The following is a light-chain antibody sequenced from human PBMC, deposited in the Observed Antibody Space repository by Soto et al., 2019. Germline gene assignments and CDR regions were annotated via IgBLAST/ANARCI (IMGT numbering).Light chain of an antibody. V-gene: IGLV2-14*01. J-gene: IGLJ1*01. CDR2: HVS. CDR3: SSYTSSGTYV. Sequence: QSVLTQPASVSGSPGQSITISCTGTSSDVGAYNYVSWYQQHPGKAPKLMIYHVSSRPSGVSNRFSGSKSGNTASLTISGLQAEDEADYYCSSYTSSGTYVFGTGTKVTVL. CDR1: SSDVGAYNY.